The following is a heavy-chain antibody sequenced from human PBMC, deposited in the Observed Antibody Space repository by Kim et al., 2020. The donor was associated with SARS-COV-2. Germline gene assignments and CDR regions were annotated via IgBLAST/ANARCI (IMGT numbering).Heavy chain of an antibody. CDR3: ARDGPPRAISPSGDY. J-gene: IGHJ4*02. D-gene: IGHD1-26*01. Sequence: DSVKGRFTISRDNAKNSLYLQMNSLRAEDTAVYYCARDGPPRAISPSGDYWGQGTLVTVSS. V-gene: IGHV3-48*03.